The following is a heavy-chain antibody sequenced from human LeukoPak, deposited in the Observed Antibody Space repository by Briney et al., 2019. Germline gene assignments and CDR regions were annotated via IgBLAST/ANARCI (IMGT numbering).Heavy chain of an antibody. CDR2: ISGGSSSI. D-gene: IGHD6-19*01. Sequence: GGSLRLSCAASGFTFGSYTMAWVRQAPGKGLEWVASISGGSSSIYYADSVKGRFTISRDNSKNTLYLQMNSLRAEDTAVYCCAKDLGTLAVAGTVHNYWGQGTLVTVSS. CDR3: AKDLGTLAVAGTVHNY. J-gene: IGHJ4*02. V-gene: IGHV3-23*01. CDR1: GFTFGSYT.